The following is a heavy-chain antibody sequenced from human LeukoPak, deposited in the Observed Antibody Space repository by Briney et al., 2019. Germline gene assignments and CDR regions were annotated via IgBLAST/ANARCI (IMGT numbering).Heavy chain of an antibody. CDR3: AISYCGGGSCCAFDI. V-gene: IGHV4-59*01. D-gene: IGHD2-15*01. CDR2: IYYSGNT. CDR1: GGSISSYY. Sequence: PSETLSLTCTVSGGSISSYYWSWIRQPPGKGLEWIGYIYYSGNTNYNPSLKSRVTISVDTSKNQFSLRLSSVTAADTAVYYCAISYCGGGSCCAFDIWGQGTMVTVSS. J-gene: IGHJ3*02.